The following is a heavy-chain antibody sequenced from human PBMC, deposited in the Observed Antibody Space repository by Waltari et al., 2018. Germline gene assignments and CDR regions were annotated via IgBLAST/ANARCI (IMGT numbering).Heavy chain of an antibody. Sequence: QLQLQESGPGLVKPSETLSLTCPVSGGSISSSSYYWGWIRQPPGKGLEWIGSIYYSGSTYYNPSLKSRVTISVDTSKNQFSLKLSSVTAADTAVYYCARHPFYGADAFDIWGQGTMVTVSS. CDR2: IYYSGST. CDR3: ARHPFYGADAFDI. V-gene: IGHV4-39*01. J-gene: IGHJ3*02. CDR1: GGSISSSSYY. D-gene: IGHD3-16*01.